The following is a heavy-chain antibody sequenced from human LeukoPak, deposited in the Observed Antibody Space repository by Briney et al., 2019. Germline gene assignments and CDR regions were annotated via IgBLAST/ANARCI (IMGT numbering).Heavy chain of an antibody. D-gene: IGHD3-22*01. CDR2: ISGSGGST. CDR1: GFTFSSYA. Sequence: GGSLRLSCAASGFTFSSYAMSWVRQAPGKGLEWVSAISGSGGSTYYADSVKGRFTISRDNSKNTLYLQMNSLRAEGTAVYYCAKDDLTDSSGYPEYFQHWGQGTLVTVSS. CDR3: AKDDLTDSSGYPEYFQH. V-gene: IGHV3-23*01. J-gene: IGHJ1*01.